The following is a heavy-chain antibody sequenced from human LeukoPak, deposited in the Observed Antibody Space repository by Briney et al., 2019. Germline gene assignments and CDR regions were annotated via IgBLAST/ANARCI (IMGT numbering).Heavy chain of an antibody. CDR3: ARNSYSSGWYGH. Sequence: ASVKVSCKASGYTFTSYGISWVRQAPGQGLEWMGWISPYNSNTNYAQNLQGRVTMTTDTSTSTAYMELRSLTSDDTAVYYCARNSYSSGWYGHWGQGTLVTVSS. V-gene: IGHV1-18*01. CDR1: GYTFTSYG. J-gene: IGHJ4*02. CDR2: ISPYNSNT. D-gene: IGHD6-13*01.